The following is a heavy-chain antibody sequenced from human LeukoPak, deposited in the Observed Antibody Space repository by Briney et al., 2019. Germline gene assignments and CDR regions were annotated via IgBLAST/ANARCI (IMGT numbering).Heavy chain of an antibody. V-gene: IGHV1-18*01. CDR2: INAYNGKT. Sequence: GASVKVSCKVSGYTFTRFAFSWVRQAPGHGLEWMGRINAYNGKTEYSEKLQGRLIMTTETSSSTLYLELRSLGSDDTAVYFCARDTPQHLKRFDDWGQGTLVTVSS. D-gene: IGHD1-1*01. J-gene: IGHJ4*02. CDR1: GYTFTRFA. CDR3: ARDTPQHLKRFDD.